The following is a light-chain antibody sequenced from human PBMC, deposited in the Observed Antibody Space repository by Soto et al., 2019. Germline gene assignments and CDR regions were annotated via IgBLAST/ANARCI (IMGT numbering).Light chain of an antibody. CDR2: AAS. CDR3: QQSDSYPYT. CDR1: QSITNY. Sequence: DIQMTQSPSSLSVSVGDRVTITCRASQSITNYLNWYQQKPGKAPKILVYAASSLQSGVTSRFSGNRAGRDFTIPISSLQPEDFASFYCQQSDSYPYTFGQGTKLEIK. V-gene: IGKV1-39*01. J-gene: IGKJ2*01.